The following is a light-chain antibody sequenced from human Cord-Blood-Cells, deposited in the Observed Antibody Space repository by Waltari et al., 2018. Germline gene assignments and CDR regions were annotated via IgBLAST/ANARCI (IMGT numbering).Light chain of an antibody. CDR2: DVS. V-gene: IGLV2-14*01. Sequence: QSALTQPASVSGSPGQTTTISSPGTSSDVGGYNYVSWYQQPPGKAPKLMIYDVSNRPSGVSNRFSGSKSGNTASLTISGLQAEDEADYYCSSYTSSSTLVFGTGTKVTVL. J-gene: IGLJ1*01. CDR1: SSDVGGYNY. CDR3: SSYTSSSTLV.